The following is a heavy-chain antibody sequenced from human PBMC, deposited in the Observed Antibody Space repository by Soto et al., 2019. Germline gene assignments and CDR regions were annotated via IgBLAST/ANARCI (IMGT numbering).Heavy chain of an antibody. V-gene: IGHV1-3*01. Sequence: VASVKVSCKASENTFSTYLVHWVRQVHGQGLEWMGWHNGYNGQTEYSQKFQGRVTITRDTSAKTAYLELRSLTSEDTAVYYCAGPHDRAGLGTWGQGTLVTVSS. CDR1: ENTFSTYL. J-gene: IGHJ5*02. CDR2: HNGYNGQT. D-gene: IGHD1-1*01. CDR3: AGPHDRAGLGT.